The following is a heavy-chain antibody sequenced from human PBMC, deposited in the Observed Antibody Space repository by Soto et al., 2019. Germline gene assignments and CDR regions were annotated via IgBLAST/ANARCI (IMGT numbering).Heavy chain of an antibody. V-gene: IGHV1-24*01. CDR1: GYTPTELS. CDR3: TTDQDYDPNLRDYYYYGMDV. Sequence: ASVKVSCKVSGYTPTELSMHWVRQAPGKGLEWMGGFDPEGGETIYAQKFQGRVTMTEDTSTDTAYMELSSLRSEDTAVYYCTTDQDYDPNLRDYYYYGMDVWGQGTTVTVSS. D-gene: IGHD3-16*01. J-gene: IGHJ6*02. CDR2: FDPEGGET.